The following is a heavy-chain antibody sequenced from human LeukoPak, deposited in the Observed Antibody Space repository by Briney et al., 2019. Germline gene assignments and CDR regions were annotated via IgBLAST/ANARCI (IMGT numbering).Heavy chain of an antibody. J-gene: IGHJ4*02. Sequence: LSLTCTVSGVSISSSGYYWAWIRQAPGKGLEWVSYISSSGSTIYYADSVKGRFTISRDNAKNSLYLQMNSLRAEDTAVYYCAREAILTGYDDYWGQGTLVTVSS. D-gene: IGHD3-9*01. CDR2: ISSSGSTI. CDR1: GVSISSSGYY. V-gene: IGHV3-11*04. CDR3: AREAILTGYDDY.